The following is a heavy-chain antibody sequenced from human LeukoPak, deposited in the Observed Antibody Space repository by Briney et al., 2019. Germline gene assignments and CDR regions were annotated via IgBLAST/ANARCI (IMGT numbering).Heavy chain of an antibody. Sequence: PSETLSLTCTVSGGSISRADYYWSWIRQPPGKGLEGIGYIYYSGSTYYNPSLKSRVTISVDTSNNLFSLKLSSVTAADTAVYYCARDSDFWSGYYYFDYWGQGTLVTVSS. CDR3: ARDSDFWSGYYYFDY. V-gene: IGHV4-30-4*08. CDR2: IYYSGST. CDR1: GGSISRADYY. D-gene: IGHD3-3*01. J-gene: IGHJ4*02.